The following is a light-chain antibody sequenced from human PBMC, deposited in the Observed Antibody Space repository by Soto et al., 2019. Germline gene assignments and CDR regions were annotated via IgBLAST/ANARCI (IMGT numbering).Light chain of an antibody. V-gene: IGLV2-14*01. J-gene: IGLJ2*01. CDR3: SSSTNTNTLVI. CDR1: SGDIGRYKF. Sequence: QSVLTQPASVSGSPGQSVTISCTGTSGDIGRYKFVSWFQQHPGKAPKLLIFEGTNRPSGVSHRFSGSKSGNTASPTISGLQAEDEAMYFCSSSTNTNTLVIFGGGTKVTVL. CDR2: EGT.